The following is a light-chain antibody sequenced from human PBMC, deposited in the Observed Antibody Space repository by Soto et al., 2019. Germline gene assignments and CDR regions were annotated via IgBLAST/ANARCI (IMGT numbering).Light chain of an antibody. CDR1: SSDVGGYNY. V-gene: IGLV2-14*01. J-gene: IGLJ3*02. CDR3: SSYTSSSGRV. CDR2: DVS. Sequence: QSALTQPASVSGSPGQSITISCTGTSSDVGGYNYVSWYQQHPVKAPKLMFYDVSEPPSGVSNRFSGTKSGNTSSLTISVLYADDDADYYGSSYTSSSGRVFGAGTKLTVL.